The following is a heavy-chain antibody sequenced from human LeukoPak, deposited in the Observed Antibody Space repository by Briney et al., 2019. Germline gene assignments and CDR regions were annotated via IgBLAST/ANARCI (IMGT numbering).Heavy chain of an antibody. D-gene: IGHD1-26*01. CDR3: ARDVTPWGWIGT. J-gene: IGHJ5*02. CDR1: SCSISSYY. V-gene: IGHV4-59*01. Sequence: SETLSLTCSVSSCSISSYYWGWNRQPPGKGLEGIGYIYYSGNTNYNPSLKSRFTISVDTSKNQSYLELSTVRFDDSAVYYSARDVTPWGWIGTRGQGTLVTVSS. CDR2: IYYSGNT.